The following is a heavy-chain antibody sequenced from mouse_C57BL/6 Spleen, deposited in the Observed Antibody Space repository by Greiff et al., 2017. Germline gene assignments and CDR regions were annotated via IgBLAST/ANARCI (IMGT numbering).Heavy chain of an antibody. CDR2: IYPGDGDT. CDR3: ARETGTFPFDY. J-gene: IGHJ2*01. D-gene: IGHD4-1*01. CDR1: GYAFSSSW. Sequence: LQESGPELVKPGASVKISCKASGYAFSSSWMNWVKQRPGKGLEWIGRIYPGDGDTNYNGKFKGKATLTADKSSSTAYMQLSSLTSEDSAVYFCARETGTFPFDYWGQGTTLTVSS. V-gene: IGHV1-82*01.